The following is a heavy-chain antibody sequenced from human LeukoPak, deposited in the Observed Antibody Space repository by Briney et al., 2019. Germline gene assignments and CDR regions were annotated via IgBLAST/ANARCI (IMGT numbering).Heavy chain of an antibody. D-gene: IGHD3-9*01. CDR3: ARDTLRMLNYHILTGYYANWTWFAP. CDR1: GYTFTRYY. CDR2: INPNSGGT. V-gene: IGHV1-2*02. Sequence: GGSVKVSCKASGYTFTRYYMHGLRQAPGQGGEWMGWINPNSGGTNYAQKFQGRLTMTRHTSISTDYMELSRLTSDDTTVYDFARDTLRMLNYHILTGYYANWTWFAPWSQGTLLTVPS. J-gene: IGHJ5*02.